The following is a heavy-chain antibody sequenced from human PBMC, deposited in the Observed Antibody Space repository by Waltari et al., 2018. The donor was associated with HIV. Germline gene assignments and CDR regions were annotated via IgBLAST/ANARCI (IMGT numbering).Heavy chain of an antibody. D-gene: IGHD2-15*01. V-gene: IGHV4-39*07. J-gene: IGHJ4*02. CDR3: ARERYCSGGSCPFDY. CDR2: IYYSGST. Sequence: QLQLQESGPGLVKPSETLSLTCTVSGGSISSSSYYWGWIRQPPGKGLEWIGSIYYSGSTYYNPALKSGVTISVDTSKNQFSLKLSSVTAADTAVYYCARERYCSGGSCPFDYWGQGTLVTVAS. CDR1: GGSISSSSYY.